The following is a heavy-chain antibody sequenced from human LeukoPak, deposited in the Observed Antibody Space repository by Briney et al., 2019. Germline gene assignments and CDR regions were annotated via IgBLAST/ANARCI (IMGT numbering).Heavy chain of an antibody. V-gene: IGHV3-23*01. Sequence: GGSLRLSCAVSGFSVSNSGMSWVRQAPGKGLEWISAISVDGETAYYADSVKGRFIISRDNSKNTLYLQLSSLRDEDMAVCYCAQGYLSGWYPHWGQGSLVSVSS. D-gene: IGHD6-19*01. J-gene: IGHJ4*02. CDR2: ISVDGETA. CDR1: GFSVSNSG. CDR3: AQGYLSGWYPH.